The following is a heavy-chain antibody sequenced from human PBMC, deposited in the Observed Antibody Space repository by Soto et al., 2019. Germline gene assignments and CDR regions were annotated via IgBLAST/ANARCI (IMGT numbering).Heavy chain of an antibody. V-gene: IGHV1-46*03. CDR3: ARSLGNTYYYGSESGGYGTEFDY. CDR2: INPSGGST. J-gene: IGHJ4*02. Sequence: GASVKVSCKASGYTFTSYYMHWVRQAPGQGLERMGIINPSGGSTSYAQKFQGRVTMTRDTSTSTVYMELSSLRSEDTAVYYCARSLGNTYYYGSESGGYGTEFDYWGQGTLVTVSS. D-gene: IGHD3-10*01. CDR1: GYTFTSYY.